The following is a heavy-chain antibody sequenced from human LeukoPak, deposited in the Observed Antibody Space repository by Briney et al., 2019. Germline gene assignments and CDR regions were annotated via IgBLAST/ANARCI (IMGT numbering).Heavy chain of an antibody. CDR3: ARTEEAQGSDY. D-gene: IGHD1-14*01. V-gene: IGHV3-21*01. Sequence: GGSLRLSCAASGFTFSSYSMNWVRQAPGKGLEWVSSISSSSSYIYYADSVKGRFTISRDNAKNSLYLQMNSLRAEDSAVYCCARTEEAQGSDYWGQGTLVTVSS. J-gene: IGHJ4*02. CDR2: ISSSSSYI. CDR1: GFTFSSYS.